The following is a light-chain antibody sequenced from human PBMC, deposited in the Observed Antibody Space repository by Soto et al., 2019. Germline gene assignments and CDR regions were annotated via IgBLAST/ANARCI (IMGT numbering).Light chain of an antibody. CDR3: QTWGTGIRV. J-gene: IGLJ3*02. CDR1: SGHRSYA. CDR2: LNSDGSH. V-gene: IGLV4-69*01. Sequence: QLVLTQSPSASASLGASVKLTCTLSSGHRSYAIAWHQQQPEKGPRYLMKLNSDGSHSKGDGIPDRFSGSSSGAERYLTISCLQSEDETDYYCQTWGTGIRVFGGGTKLTVL.